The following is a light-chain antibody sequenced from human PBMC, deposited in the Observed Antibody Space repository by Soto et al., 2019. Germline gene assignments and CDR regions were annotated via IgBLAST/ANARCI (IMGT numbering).Light chain of an antibody. CDR2: LGS. CDR1: QSLLHSNGYNY. J-gene: IGKJ2*02. Sequence: DIVMTQSPLSLPVTPGEPASISCRSSQSLLHSNGYNYLDWYLQKPGQSPQLLIYLGSNRASGVCDRFSGSGSGTYFTLKISRVEAEDVGVYYCMQALQTPRTFGQGTKLEIK. CDR3: MQALQTPRT. V-gene: IGKV2-28*01.